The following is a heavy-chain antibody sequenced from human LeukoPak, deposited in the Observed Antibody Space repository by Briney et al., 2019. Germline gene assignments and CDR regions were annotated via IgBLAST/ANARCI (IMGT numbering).Heavy chain of an antibody. V-gene: IGHV1-18*01. CDR1: GYTFNSYG. CDR3: SVVLPPVPN. CDR2: ISTYTGNT. J-gene: IGHJ4*02. Sequence: ASVKVSCKTSGYTFNSYGISWVRQAPGQGLEWMGWISTYTGNTNYAQKLQGRVTKTTDTSTSTAYMEMRSLTSDDTAVYYCSVVLPPVPNWGQGTLVTVSS. D-gene: IGHD3-10*01.